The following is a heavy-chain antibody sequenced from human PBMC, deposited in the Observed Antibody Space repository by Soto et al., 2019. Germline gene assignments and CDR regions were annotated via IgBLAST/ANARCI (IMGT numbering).Heavy chain of an antibody. V-gene: IGHV3-23*01. D-gene: IGHD2-21*01. CDR1: GFIFSSYD. J-gene: IGHJ5*01. CDR2: VSRSADAT. Sequence: EVQLLESGGGLVQPGGSLRLSCAASGFIFSSYDMAWVRQAPGKGLEWVSTVSRSADATQYADSVKGRFTISRDNAKNPLYLAMNHLGDEDTATYYCANSYLFRWYDSCGQGTLVTLSS. CDR3: ANSYLFRWYDS.